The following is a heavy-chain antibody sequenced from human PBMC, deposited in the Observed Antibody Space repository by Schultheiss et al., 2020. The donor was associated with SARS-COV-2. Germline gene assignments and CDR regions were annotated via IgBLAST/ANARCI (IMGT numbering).Heavy chain of an antibody. D-gene: IGHD1-26*01. V-gene: IGHV3-23*01. CDR3: ARGGSYFWFDP. J-gene: IGHJ5*02. CDR1: GFTFSSYA. CDR2: ISGSGGST. Sequence: GESLKISCAASGFTFSSYAMSWVRQAPGKGLEWVSAISGSGGSTYYADSVKGRFTISRDNTKNSLYLQMNSLRAEDTAVYYCARGGSYFWFDPWGQGALVTVSS.